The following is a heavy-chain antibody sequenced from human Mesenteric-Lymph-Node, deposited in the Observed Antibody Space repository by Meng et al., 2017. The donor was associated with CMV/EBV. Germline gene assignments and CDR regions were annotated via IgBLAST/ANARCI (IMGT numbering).Heavy chain of an antibody. CDR3: AKLEVLGYFQH. J-gene: IGHJ1*01. V-gene: IGHV3-23*01. D-gene: IGHD3-16*01. CDR2: ISGSGGST. CDR1: GFTFSSYA. Sequence: GESLKISCAASGFTFSSYAMSWVRQAPGKGLEWVSAISGSGGSTYYADSVKGRFTISRDNSKNTLYLQMNSLRAEDTAVYYGAKLEVLGYFQHWGQGTLVTVSS.